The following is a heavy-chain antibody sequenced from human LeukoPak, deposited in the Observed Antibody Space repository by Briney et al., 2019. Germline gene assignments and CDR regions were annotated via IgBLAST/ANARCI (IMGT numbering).Heavy chain of an antibody. CDR2: ISGSGGST. V-gene: IGHV3-23*01. D-gene: IGHD5-18*01. CDR3: AKETYSTIYYYYYYGMDV. J-gene: IGHJ6*02. Sequence: GGSLRLSCAASGFTFSSYAMSRVRQAPGKGLEWVSAISGSGGSTYYADSVKGRFTISRDNSKNTLYLQMNSLRAEDTAVYYCAKETYSTIYYYYYYGMDVWGQGTTVTVSS. CDR1: GFTFSSYA.